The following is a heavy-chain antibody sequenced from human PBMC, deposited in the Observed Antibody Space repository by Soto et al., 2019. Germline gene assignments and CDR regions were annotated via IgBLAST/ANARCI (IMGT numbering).Heavy chain of an antibody. D-gene: IGHD2-15*01. CDR3: AKRRGAGGHFDY. J-gene: IGHJ4*02. CDR2: VSRGGST. CDR1: GFTFTSYA. Sequence: GGSLRLSCAASGFTFTSYAMGWVRQAPGKGLECVSVVSRGGSTHYADSVTGRFIVSRDNSKNTVSLQMNSLRADDTAVYYCAKRRGAGGHFDYWGQGXLVTVYS. V-gene: IGHV3-23*01.